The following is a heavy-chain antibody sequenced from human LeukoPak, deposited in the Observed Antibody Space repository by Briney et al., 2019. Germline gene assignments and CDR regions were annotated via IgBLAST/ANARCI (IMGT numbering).Heavy chain of an antibody. D-gene: IGHD6-13*01. CDR1: GGSISSGDYY. V-gene: IGHV4-61*08. CDR2: IYYSGST. Sequence: SETLSLTCTVSGGSISSGDYYWSWIRQPPGKGLEWIGYIYYSGSTNYNPSLKSRVTISVDTSKNQFSLKLSSVTAADTAVYYCTGHFGSWAAAFDYWGQGTLVTVSS. J-gene: IGHJ4*02. CDR3: TGHFGSWAAAFDY.